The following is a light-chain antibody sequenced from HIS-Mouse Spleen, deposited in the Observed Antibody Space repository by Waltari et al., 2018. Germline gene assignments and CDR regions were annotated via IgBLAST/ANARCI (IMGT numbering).Light chain of an antibody. CDR1: NIGSKS. J-gene: IGLJ2*01. CDR3: QVWDSSSDHVV. V-gene: IGLV3-21*03. CDR2: DDS. Sequence: SYVLTQPPSVSVAPGKTARITGGGTNIGSKSAHWYQQKPGQAPVLVVYDDSDRPSGIPERFSGSNSGNTATLTISRVEAGDEADYYCQVWDSSSDHVVFGGGTKLTVL.